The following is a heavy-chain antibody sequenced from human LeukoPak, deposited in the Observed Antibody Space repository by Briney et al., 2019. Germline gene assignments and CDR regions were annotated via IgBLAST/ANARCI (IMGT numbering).Heavy chain of an antibody. V-gene: IGHV1-3*01. CDR2: INAGNDNT. Sequence: GASVKVSCKASGYTFTTSTMHWVRQVPGQRLEWMGYINAGNDNTDFSERFQGRVTITRDTSASTVYMELSSLTSEDTAVYYCAKLRREPVRDAFDIWGQGTMVTVSS. CDR3: AKLRREPVRDAFDI. J-gene: IGHJ3*02. D-gene: IGHD1-26*01. CDR1: GYTFTTST.